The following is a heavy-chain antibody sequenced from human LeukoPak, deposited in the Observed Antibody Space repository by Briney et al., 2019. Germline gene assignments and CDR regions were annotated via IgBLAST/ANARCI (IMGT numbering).Heavy chain of an antibody. V-gene: IGHV4-30-4*08. J-gene: IGHJ4*02. CDR1: GFTFSSYTLH. D-gene: IGHD6-13*01. Sequence: LRLSCTGSGFTFSSYTLHWIRQPPGKGLEWIGYIYYSGSTYYNPSLKSRVTISVDTSKNQFSLKLSSVTAADTAVYYCAVDSSSWYSWGQGTLVTVSS. CDR2: IYYSGST. CDR3: AVDSSSWYS.